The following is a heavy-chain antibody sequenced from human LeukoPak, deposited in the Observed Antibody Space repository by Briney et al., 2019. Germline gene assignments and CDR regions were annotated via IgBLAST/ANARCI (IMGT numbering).Heavy chain of an antibody. Sequence: SETLSLTCTVSGGSISNYYWSWIRQPPGKGLEWIGYIYYSGSTNYNPSLKSRVTISVDTSKNQFSLKLSSVTAADTAVYYCGRALYYYDSSGYYPTDYYFDYWGQGTLVTVSS. V-gene: IGHV4-59*01. CDR1: GGSISNYY. CDR3: GRALYYYDSSGYYPTDYYFDY. J-gene: IGHJ4*02. CDR2: IYYSGST. D-gene: IGHD3-22*01.